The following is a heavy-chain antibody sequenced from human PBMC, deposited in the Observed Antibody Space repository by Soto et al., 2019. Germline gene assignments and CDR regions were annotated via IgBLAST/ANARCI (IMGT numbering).Heavy chain of an antibody. D-gene: IGHD6-25*01. CDR2: ISAYNGNT. V-gene: IGHV1-18*01. CDR3: AREYEGSENWFDP. J-gene: IGHJ5*02. Sequence: ASVKVSCKTSGFIFTSSAVQWVRQALGQGLEWMGWISAYNGNTNYAQKLQGRVTMTTDTSTSTAYMELRSLRSDDTAVYYCAREYEGSENWFDPWGQGTLVTVSS. CDR1: GFIFTSSA.